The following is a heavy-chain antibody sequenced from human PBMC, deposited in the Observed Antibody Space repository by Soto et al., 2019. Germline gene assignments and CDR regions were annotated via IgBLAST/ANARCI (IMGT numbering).Heavy chain of an antibody. CDR2: ISGSGGST. CDR3: AKGLRRLLRTQYYYGLDV. J-gene: IGHJ6*02. Sequence: EVQLLESGGGLVQPGGSLRLSCAASGFTFSPYAMSWVRQAPGKGLEWVSRISGSGGSTHYADSVKGRFTVSRDNSKRALSLKMSSLREEDTATYYCAKGLRRLLRTQYYYGLDVWGRGTTVTVSS. CDR1: GFTFSPYA. D-gene: IGHD3-10*01. V-gene: IGHV3-23*01.